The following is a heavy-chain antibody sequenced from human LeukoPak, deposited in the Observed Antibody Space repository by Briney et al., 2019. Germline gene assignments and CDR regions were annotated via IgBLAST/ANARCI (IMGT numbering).Heavy chain of an antibody. V-gene: IGHV1-69*06. Sequence: ASVKVSCKASGGTFSSYAISWVRQAPGQGLEWMGGIIPIFGTANYAQKFQGRVTITADKSTSTAYIELSSLGSEDTAVYYCARVDGSGGMDVWGKGTTVTVSS. CDR3: ARVDGSGGMDV. J-gene: IGHJ6*04. CDR1: GGTFSSYA. D-gene: IGHD3-10*01. CDR2: IIPIFGTA.